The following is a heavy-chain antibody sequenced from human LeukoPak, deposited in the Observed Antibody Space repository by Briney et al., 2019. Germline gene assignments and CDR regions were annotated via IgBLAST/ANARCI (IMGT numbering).Heavy chain of an antibody. V-gene: IGHV4-59*01. CDR1: GGSISNYY. J-gene: IGHJ4*02. D-gene: IGHD5-18*01. Sequence: SETLSLTCTVSGGSISNYYWLWIRQPPGKGLAWIEYIYYSGSTTYNPSLKSRATISLDTSKNQFSLKLGSVTAADTAMYYCARIVPYKYGYVDYWGQGTLVTVSS. CDR2: IYYSGST. CDR3: ARIVPYKYGYVDY.